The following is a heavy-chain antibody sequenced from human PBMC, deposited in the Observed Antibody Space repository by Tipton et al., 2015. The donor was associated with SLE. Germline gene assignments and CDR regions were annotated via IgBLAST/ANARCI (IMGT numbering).Heavy chain of an antibody. CDR1: GGSISSYY. CDR2: IYYSGST. CDR3: ARSPHYTVPHAFDI. Sequence: TLSLTCTVSGGSISSYYLSWIRQPPGKGLEWIGYIYYSGSTNYNPSLKSRVTISVDTSKNQFSLKLSSVTAADTAVYYCARSPHYTVPHAFDIWGQGTMVTVSS. V-gene: IGHV4-59*01. J-gene: IGHJ3*02. D-gene: IGHD3-3*01.